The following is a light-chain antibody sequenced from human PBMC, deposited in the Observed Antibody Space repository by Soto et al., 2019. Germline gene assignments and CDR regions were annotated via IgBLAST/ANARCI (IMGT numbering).Light chain of an antibody. CDR1: QTVRNNY. CDR3: QQFSSYPLT. Sequence: EFVLTQSPGTLSVSPGERATLSCRASQTVRNNYLAWHQQKPVQAPRLLIYDASSRATGIPDRFSGGGSGTDFTLTISRLEPEDFTVYYCQQFSSYPLTLGGGTKVDIK. V-gene: IGKV3-20*01. CDR2: DAS. J-gene: IGKJ4*01.